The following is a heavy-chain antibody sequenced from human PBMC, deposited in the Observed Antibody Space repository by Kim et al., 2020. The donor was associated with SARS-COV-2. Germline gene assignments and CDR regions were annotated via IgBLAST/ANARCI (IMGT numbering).Heavy chain of an antibody. Sequence: SETLSLTCTVSGGSISSYYWNWIRQPPGKGLEWIGYIYYSGSTNYNPSLKRRVTISVDTSKNQNSLKLSSVTAADTDVYYCAGDGLGPSPPSIFHAHYYYRASAFDPWGQGTLVTVSS. J-gene: IGHJ5*01. V-gene: IGHV4-59*13. D-gene: IGHD3-10*01. CDR2: IYYSGST. CDR1: GGSISSYY. CDR3: AGDGLGPSPPSIFHAHYYYRASAFDP.